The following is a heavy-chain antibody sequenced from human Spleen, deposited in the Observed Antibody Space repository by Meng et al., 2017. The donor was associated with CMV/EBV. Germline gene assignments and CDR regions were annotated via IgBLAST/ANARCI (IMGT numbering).Heavy chain of an antibody. D-gene: IGHD4-11*01. CDR1: GGSISSSSYY. V-gene: IGHV4-39*07. J-gene: IGHJ6*02. Sequence: SETLSLTCTVSGGSISSSSYYWGWIRQPPGKGLEWIGSIYYSGSTYYNPSLKSRVTISVDTSQNQFSLKLSSVTAADTAVYYCARDRSNYHYYYGMDVWGQGTTVTVSS. CDR3: ARDRSNYHYYYGMDV. CDR2: IYYSGST.